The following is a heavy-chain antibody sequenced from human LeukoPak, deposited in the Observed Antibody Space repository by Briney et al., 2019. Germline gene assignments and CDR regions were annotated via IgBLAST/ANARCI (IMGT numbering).Heavy chain of an antibody. CDR2: IIPIFGTA. Sequence: GASVKVSCKASGGTFSSYAISWVRQAPGQGLEWMGGIIPIFGTANYAQKFQGRVTITADESTSTAYMELSSLRSDDTAVYYCARDGYKEGVFDYWGQGTLVTVSS. V-gene: IGHV1-69*13. CDR3: ARDGYKEGVFDY. D-gene: IGHD5-24*01. CDR1: GGTFSSYA. J-gene: IGHJ4*02.